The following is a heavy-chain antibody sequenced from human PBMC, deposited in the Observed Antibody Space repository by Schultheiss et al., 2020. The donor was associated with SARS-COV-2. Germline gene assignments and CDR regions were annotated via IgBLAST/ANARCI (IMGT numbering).Heavy chain of an antibody. CDR2: ISYDGSNK. J-gene: IGHJ5*02. D-gene: IGHD6-13*01. CDR3: ARVRGVGAAAALNWFDP. V-gene: IGHV3-30-3*01. CDR1: GFTFSSYA. Sequence: GESLKISCAASGFTFSSYAMHWVRQAPGKGLEWVAVISYDGSNKYYADSVKGRFTISRDNSKNTLYLQMNSLRAEDTAVYYCARVRGVGAAAALNWFDPWGQGTLVTVSS.